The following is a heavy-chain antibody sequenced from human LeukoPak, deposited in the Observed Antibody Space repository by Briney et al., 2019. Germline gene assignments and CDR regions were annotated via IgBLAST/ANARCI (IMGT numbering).Heavy chain of an antibody. V-gene: IGHV3-7*01. CDR3: ARYSSGYRCFVY. Sequence: GGSLRLSCAASGFSFSSYWMSSVRPAPGRGLEWVANIKQDGSEKYYVDSVKGRFTISRDNAKSSLYLQMNSLRAEDTAVYYCARYSSGYRCFVYWGQGTLVTVSS. D-gene: IGHD6-19*01. CDR2: IKQDGSEK. J-gene: IGHJ4*02. CDR1: GFSFSSYW.